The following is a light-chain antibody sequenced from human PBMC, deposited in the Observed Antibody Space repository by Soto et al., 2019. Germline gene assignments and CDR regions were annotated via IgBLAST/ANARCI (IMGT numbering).Light chain of an antibody. CDR1: QSVAYS. CDR3: QQRRYWPLT. Sequence: ETVLTQSPATLSVSPGERATLSCRASQSVAYSLAWYQHKPGQAPRLLIYGASTRATGIPARFSGSGSETEFTLTISSLQSEDFAVYYCQQRRYWPLTFGGGTKVDIK. CDR2: GAS. V-gene: IGKV3-15*01. J-gene: IGKJ4*01.